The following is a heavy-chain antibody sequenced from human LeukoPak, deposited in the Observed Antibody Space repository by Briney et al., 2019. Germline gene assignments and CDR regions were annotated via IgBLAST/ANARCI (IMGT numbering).Heavy chain of an antibody. V-gene: IGHV3-74*03. CDR3: ARAGMETDPLDYYYYMDV. J-gene: IGHJ6*03. D-gene: IGHD5-18*01. CDR1: GFTFSSYW. Sequence: GGSLRLSCVASGFTFSSYWMHWVRQAPGKGLVWVSRINSDGSSTKCADSVKGRFTISRDNAKNSLYLQMNSLGAEDTAVYYCARAGMETDPLDYYYYMDVWGKGTTVTVSS. CDR2: INSDGSST.